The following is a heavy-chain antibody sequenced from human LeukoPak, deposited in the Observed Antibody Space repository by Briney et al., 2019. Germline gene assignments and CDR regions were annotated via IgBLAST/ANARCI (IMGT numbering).Heavy chain of an antibody. V-gene: IGHV1-24*01. D-gene: IGHD3-9*01. Sequence: GASVKVSCKVSGYTLTELSMHWVRQAPGKGLEWMGGFDPEDGETIYAQRFQGRVTMTEDTSTDTAYMELSSLRSEDTAVYYCATAPILTGYYIVNDYWGQGTLVTVSS. CDR1: GYTLTELS. CDR2: FDPEDGET. J-gene: IGHJ4*02. CDR3: ATAPILTGYYIVNDY.